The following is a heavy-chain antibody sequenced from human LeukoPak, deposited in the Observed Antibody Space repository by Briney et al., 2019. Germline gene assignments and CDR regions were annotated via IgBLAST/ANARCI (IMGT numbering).Heavy chain of an antibody. CDR3: AKGGIAVAGHYFDY. CDR1: GFMFSTNQ. D-gene: IGHD6-19*01. V-gene: IGHV3-21*04. J-gene: IGHJ4*02. CDR2: ISTSSNYR. Sequence: PGGSLRLSCAASGFMFSTNQMNWVRQAPGKGLEWVASISTSSNYRYYADSVQGRFTISRDNAEKSLYLQMNSLRAEDMALYYCAKGGIAVAGHYFDYWGQGTLVTVSS.